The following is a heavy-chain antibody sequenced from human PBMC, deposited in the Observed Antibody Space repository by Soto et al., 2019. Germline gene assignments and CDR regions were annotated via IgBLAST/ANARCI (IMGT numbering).Heavy chain of an antibody. V-gene: IGHV1-18*01. D-gene: IGHD4-17*01. CDR3: ARDLHGDPYY. CDR2: ISAYNGNT. Sequence: VSVKVSCEAPGYTFTSYGLTWVRQAPGQGLEWMGWISAYNGNTNYAQKLQGRVTMTTDTSTSTAYMELRSLRSDDTAVYYCARDLHGDPYYWGQGTLVTVSS. CDR1: GYTFTSYG. J-gene: IGHJ4*02.